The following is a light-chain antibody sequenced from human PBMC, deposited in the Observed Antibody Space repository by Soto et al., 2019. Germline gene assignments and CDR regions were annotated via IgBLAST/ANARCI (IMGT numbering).Light chain of an antibody. CDR1: QSISSW. CDR2: KAS. J-gene: IGKJ1*01. Sequence: DIQMTQSPSTLSASVGDRITITCRASQSISSWLAWYQQKPGKAPKCLIYKASSLESGVPSRFSGSGSGTEFTLTISSLQPDGFATYYCQQYNSYPWTFGQGTKVEIK. CDR3: QQYNSYPWT. V-gene: IGKV1-5*03.